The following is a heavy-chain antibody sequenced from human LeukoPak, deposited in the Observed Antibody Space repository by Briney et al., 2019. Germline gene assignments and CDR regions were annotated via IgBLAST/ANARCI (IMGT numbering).Heavy chain of an antibody. CDR3: ARGAEGIAATDSNFDY. J-gene: IGHJ4*02. D-gene: IGHD6-13*01. V-gene: IGHV3-21*01. CDR1: GFTFSSYS. CDR2: ISSTSSYI. Sequence: PGGSLRLSCAASGFTFSSYSMNWVRQAPGKGLEWVSSISSTSSYIYYADSLKGRFTISRDNAKNSLYLQMNSLRAEDTAVYYCARGAEGIAATDSNFDYWGRGTLVTVSS.